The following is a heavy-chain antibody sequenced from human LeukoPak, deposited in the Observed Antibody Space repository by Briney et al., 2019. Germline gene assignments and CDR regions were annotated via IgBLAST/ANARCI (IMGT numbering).Heavy chain of an antibody. J-gene: IGHJ4*02. D-gene: IGHD5-24*01. CDR3: ARDGGDGYSNWEFMTPYYFDY. V-gene: IGHV4-59*01. CDR1: GGSISSYY. CDR2: IYYSGST. Sequence: SETLSLTCTVSGGSISSYYWSWIRQPPGKGLEWIGYIYYSGSTNYNPSLKSRVTISVDTSKNQFSLKLSSVTAADTAVYYCARDGGDGYSNWEFMTPYYFDYWGQGTLVTVSS.